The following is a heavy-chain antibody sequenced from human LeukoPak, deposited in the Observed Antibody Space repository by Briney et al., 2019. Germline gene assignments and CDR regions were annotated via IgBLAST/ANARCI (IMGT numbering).Heavy chain of an antibody. D-gene: IGHD3-3*01. CDR1: GGTFSSYA. V-gene: IGHV1-69*05. Sequence: SVKVSCKASGGTFSSYAISWVRQAPGQGLEWMGGIIPIFGTANYAQKFQGRVTITRNTSISTAYMELSSLRSEDTAVYYCALTDYDFWSGYINHRFWFDPWGQGTLVTVSS. CDR2: IIPIFGTA. J-gene: IGHJ5*02. CDR3: ALTDYDFWSGYINHRFWFDP.